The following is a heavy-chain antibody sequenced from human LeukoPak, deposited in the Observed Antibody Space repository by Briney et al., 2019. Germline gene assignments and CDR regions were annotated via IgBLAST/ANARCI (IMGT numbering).Heavy chain of an antibody. V-gene: IGHV3-33*06. Sequence: GGSLRLSCAASGFTFSSYGMHWVRQAPGKGLEWVAVIWYDGSNKYYADSVKGRFTISRDNSKNTLYLQMNSLRAEDTAVYYCAKADKWLAPASWGQGTLVTVSS. CDR2: IWYDGSNK. CDR3: AKADKWLAPAS. J-gene: IGHJ5*02. CDR1: GFTFSSYG. D-gene: IGHD6-19*01.